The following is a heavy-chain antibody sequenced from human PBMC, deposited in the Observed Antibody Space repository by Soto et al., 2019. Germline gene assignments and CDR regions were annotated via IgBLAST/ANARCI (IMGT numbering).Heavy chain of an antibody. CDR3: ARDVSMVIVATCS. CDR1: GFTSERYA. Sequence: QPVGSLRLSCAASGFTSERYAVCWVRQAQGKGLEWVSAISGSGGSTYYADSVKGRFTISRDNSKNTVYLQINALRAEDTAVYYCARDVSMVIVATCSWGQGNLLTVSS. D-gene: IGHD5-12*01. V-gene: IGHV3-23*01. CDR2: ISGSGGST. J-gene: IGHJ5*01.